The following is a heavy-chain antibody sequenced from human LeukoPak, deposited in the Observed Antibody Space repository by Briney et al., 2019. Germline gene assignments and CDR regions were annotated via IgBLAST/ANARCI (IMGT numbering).Heavy chain of an antibody. Sequence: SETLSLTCTVSGGSISSYYWSWIRQPAGKGLEWIGRIYTSGSTNYNPSLKSRVTISVDKSKNQFSLKLSSVTAEDTAVYYCAKDSGSSPTFDYWGQGTLVTVSS. D-gene: IGHD1-26*01. CDR1: GGSISSYY. CDR2: IYTSGST. CDR3: AKDSGSSPTFDY. V-gene: IGHV4-4*07. J-gene: IGHJ4*02.